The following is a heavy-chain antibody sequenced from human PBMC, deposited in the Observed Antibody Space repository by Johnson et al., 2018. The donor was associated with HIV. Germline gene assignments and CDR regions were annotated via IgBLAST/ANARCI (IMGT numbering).Heavy chain of an antibody. Sequence: QVQLVESGGGLVQPGGSLRLSCAASGFTFSSYGMHWVRQAPGKGLEWVAVISYDGSNKYYADSVKGRFTISRDNAKNSLYLQMNSLRAEDTALYYCAKDGYSYVFDAFDIWGQGTMVTVSS. CDR1: GFTFSSYG. V-gene: IGHV3-30*18. CDR3: AKDGYSYVFDAFDI. D-gene: IGHD5-18*01. J-gene: IGHJ3*02. CDR2: ISYDGSNK.